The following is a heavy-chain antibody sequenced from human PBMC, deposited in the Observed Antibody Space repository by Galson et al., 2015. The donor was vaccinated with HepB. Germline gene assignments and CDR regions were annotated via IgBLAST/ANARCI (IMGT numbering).Heavy chain of an antibody. V-gene: IGHV6-1*01. D-gene: IGHD5-24*01. CDR1: GDSVSSTRVT. CDR3: ARAKDGNFDY. CDR2: TYYRSKWDN. Sequence: CAISGDSVSSTRVTWNWIRQSPSRGLEWLGRTYYRSKWDNDYAVFVKSRITINPDTSKNQFSLQVNSVTPEDTAIYYCARAKDGNFDYWGQGTLVTVSS. J-gene: IGHJ4*02.